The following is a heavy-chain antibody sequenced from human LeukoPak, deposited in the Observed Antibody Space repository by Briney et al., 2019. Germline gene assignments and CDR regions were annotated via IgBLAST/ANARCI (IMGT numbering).Heavy chain of an antibody. CDR1: GYTFTNYY. V-gene: IGHV1-46*01. Sequence: ASVKVSCKTSGYTFTNYYMHWVRQAPGQGLEWMGITNPSGTSTTYAQKFQGRVTMTRDTSTSTDFMELSSLRPEDTAVYYCARHDLGGTSPFDYWGQGTLVTVSS. D-gene: IGHD4-23*01. J-gene: IGHJ4*02. CDR2: TNPSGTST. CDR3: ARHDLGGTSPFDY.